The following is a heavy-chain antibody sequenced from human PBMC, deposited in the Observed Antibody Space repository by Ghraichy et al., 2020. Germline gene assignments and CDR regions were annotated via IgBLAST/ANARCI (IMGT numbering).Heavy chain of an antibody. J-gene: IGHJ6*02. CDR3: ARDRSSGSWGGMDV. CDR1: GFTFSSYD. D-gene: IGHD7-27*01. Sequence: GGSLRLSCAASGFTFSSYDMHWVRQATGKGLEWVSAIGTAGDTYYPGSVKGRFTISRENAKNSLYLQMNSLRAGDTAVYYCARDRSSGSWGGMDVWGQGTTVTVSS. CDR2: IGTAGDT. V-gene: IGHV3-13*01.